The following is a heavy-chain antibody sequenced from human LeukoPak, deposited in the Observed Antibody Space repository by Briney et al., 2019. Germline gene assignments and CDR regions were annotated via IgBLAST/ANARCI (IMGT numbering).Heavy chain of an antibody. CDR3: ARGPRSLDV. CDR2: INHSGST. Sequence: SETLSLTCAVYGGSFSGYYWSWIRQPPGKGLEWIGEINHSGSTNYNPSLKSRVTISVDTSKNQFSLKLSSVTAADTAVYYCARGPRSLDVWGKGTTVTVSS. J-gene: IGHJ6*04. V-gene: IGHV4-34*01. CDR1: GGSFSGYY. D-gene: IGHD3-10*01.